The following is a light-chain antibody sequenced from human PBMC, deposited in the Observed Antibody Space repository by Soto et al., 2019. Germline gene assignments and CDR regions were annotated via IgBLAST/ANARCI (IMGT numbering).Light chain of an antibody. CDR1: QSVSSN. V-gene: IGKV3-15*01. J-gene: IGKJ1*01. CDR2: GAS. Sequence: EIVMTQSPATLSVSPGERATLSCRASQSVSSNLAWYQQKPGQAPRLLIYGASTRATGIPARFSGSGSGTEYILTVSSLQSEDFEVSYYQHYNIWPRQFGDGTKVKIK. CDR3: QHYNIWPRQ.